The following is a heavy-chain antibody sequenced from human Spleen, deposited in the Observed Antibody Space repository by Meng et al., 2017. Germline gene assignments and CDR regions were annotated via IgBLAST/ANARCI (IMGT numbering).Heavy chain of an antibody. V-gene: IGHV3-21*01. D-gene: IGHD3-10*01. Sequence: GGSLRLSCAAYGFIFGDSAMSWVRQAPGAVLEWVSSISSSSSSIYYADSVKGRLTISRDNAKNSLYLQMNSMRAEDTDVYYCESSASGFDYWGQGTLVTVSS. J-gene: IGHJ4*02. CDR3: ESSASGFDY. CDR2: ISSSSSSI. CDR1: GFIFGDSA.